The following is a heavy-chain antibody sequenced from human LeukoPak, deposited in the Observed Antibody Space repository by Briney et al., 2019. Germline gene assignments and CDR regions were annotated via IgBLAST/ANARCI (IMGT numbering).Heavy chain of an antibody. CDR3: ARGLPTVTANFDY. J-gene: IGHJ4*02. D-gene: IGHD4-17*01. CDR1: GGTFSSYA. V-gene: IGHV1-69*13. Sequence: ASVKVSCKASGGTFSSYAISWVRQAPGQGLEWMGGIIPIFGTANYAQKFQGRVTITADESTSTAYMELSSLRSEDTAVYYCARGLPTVTANFDYWGQGTLVTVSS. CDR2: IIPIFGTA.